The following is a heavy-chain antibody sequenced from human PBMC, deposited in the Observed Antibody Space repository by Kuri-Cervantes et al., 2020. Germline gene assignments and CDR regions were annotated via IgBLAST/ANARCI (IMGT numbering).Heavy chain of an antibody. CDR3: ARGEGPGAYCGGDCYQRPDY. Sequence: ASVKVSCKASGYTFTSYYMHWVRQAPGQGLEWMGIINPSGGSTSYAQKFQGRVTITADESTSTAYMELSSLRSEGTAVYYCARGEGPGAYCGGDCYQRPDYWGQGTLVTVSS. CDR2: INPSGGST. D-gene: IGHD2-21*02. J-gene: IGHJ4*02. CDR1: GYTFTSYY. V-gene: IGHV1-46*01.